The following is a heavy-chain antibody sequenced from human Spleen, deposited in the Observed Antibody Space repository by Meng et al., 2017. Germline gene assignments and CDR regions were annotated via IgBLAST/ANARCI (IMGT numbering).Heavy chain of an antibody. J-gene: IGHJ4*02. CDR2: INSDGSDI. D-gene: IGHD2-15*01. Sequence: GESLKISCAASGFTLSNYWMHWVRQAPGKGLVWVSRINSDGSDISYADSVKGRFTISRDNAKNSLYLQMNSLRAEDTAVYYCARGGYCSGGSCPPPAVAGSKVDYWGQGTLVTVSS. CDR3: ARGGYCSGGSCPPPAVAGSKVDY. CDR1: GFTLSNYW. V-gene: IGHV3-74*01.